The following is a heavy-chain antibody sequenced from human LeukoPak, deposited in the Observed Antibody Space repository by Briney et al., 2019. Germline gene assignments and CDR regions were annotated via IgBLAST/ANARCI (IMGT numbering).Heavy chain of an antibody. CDR1: GFTFSSYW. J-gene: IGHJ3*02. D-gene: IGHD1-20*01. CDR3: ARARAPYNWNPDLDAFDI. V-gene: IGHV3-74*01. Sequence: GGSLRLSCAASGFTFSSYWMHWVRQAPGKGLVWVSRINSDGSSTSYADSVKGRFTISRGNAKNTLYLQMNSLRAEDTAVYYCARARAPYNWNPDLDAFDIWGQGTMVTVSS. CDR2: INSDGSST.